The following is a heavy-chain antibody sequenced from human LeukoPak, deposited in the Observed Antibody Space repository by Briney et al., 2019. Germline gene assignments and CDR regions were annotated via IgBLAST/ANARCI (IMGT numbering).Heavy chain of an antibody. CDR3: ARGSGSGSDGNGNDY. Sequence: ASVKVSCKASGYTFTNYGIVWVRQAPGQGLEWMGWISPYNGNTNYADNLQDRVTMTTDTSTSTAYMELRSLRSDDTAIYYCARGSGSGSDGNGNDYWGQGTLVTVSS. CDR1: GYTFTNYG. V-gene: IGHV1-18*01. J-gene: IGHJ4*02. D-gene: IGHD6-19*01. CDR2: ISPYNGNT.